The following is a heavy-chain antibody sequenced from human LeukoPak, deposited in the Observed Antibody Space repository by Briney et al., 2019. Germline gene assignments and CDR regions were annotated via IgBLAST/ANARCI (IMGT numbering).Heavy chain of an antibody. CDR1: GFTFSSYE. V-gene: IGHV3-48*03. CDR3: ARGHTMIAFG. Sequence: PGGSLRLSCAASGFTFSSYEMNWVRQAPGKGLEWVSYISSSGSTIYYADSVKGRSTISRDNAKNSLYLQMNSLRGEDTAVYYCARGHTMIAFGGGQGTLVTVSS. J-gene: IGHJ4*02. D-gene: IGHD3-22*01. CDR2: ISSSGSTI.